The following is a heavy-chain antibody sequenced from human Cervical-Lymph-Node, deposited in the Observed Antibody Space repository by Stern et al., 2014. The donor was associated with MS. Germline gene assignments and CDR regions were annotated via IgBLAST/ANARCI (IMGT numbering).Heavy chain of an antibody. D-gene: IGHD3-3*01. V-gene: IGHV3-9*01. CDR3: ATANYEFGYYGMDV. Sequence: EVQLVESGGGLVQPGGSVRLSCAAAGFAFDDYAMHWVRHAPGQGLEGVSGIIWGGTNIGYAVSVKGRFTISRDNAKNSLFLQMNNLRAEDTALYYCATANYEFGYYGMDVWGQGTAVTVS. J-gene: IGHJ6*02. CDR1: GFAFDDYA. CDR2: IIWGGTNI.